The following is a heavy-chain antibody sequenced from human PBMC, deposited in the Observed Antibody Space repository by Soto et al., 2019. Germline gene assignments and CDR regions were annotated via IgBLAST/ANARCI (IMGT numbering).Heavy chain of an antibody. J-gene: IGHJ4*02. V-gene: IGHV1-58*01. CDR1: GFTFTSSA. CDR2: IVVGSGNT. CDR3: AAADTNWNYVGSFDY. D-gene: IGHD1-7*01. Sequence: VASVEVSCKXSGFTFTSSAVQWVRQARGQRLEWIGWIVVGSGNTNYAQKFQERVTITRDMSTSTAYMELSSLRSEDTAVYYCAAADTNWNYVGSFDYWGQGTLVTVSS.